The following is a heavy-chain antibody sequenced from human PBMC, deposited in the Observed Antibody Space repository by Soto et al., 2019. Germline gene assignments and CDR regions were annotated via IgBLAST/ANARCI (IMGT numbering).Heavy chain of an antibody. V-gene: IGHV3-30-3*01. CDR1: GFTFSSYA. J-gene: IGHJ3*02. CDR2: ISYDGSNK. CDR3: ARVRGMANDAFDI. Sequence: GGSLRLSXAASGFTFSSYAMHWVRQAPGKGLEWVAVISYDGSNKYYADSVKGRFTISRDNSKNTLYLQMNSLRAEDTAVYYCARVRGMANDAFDIWGQGTMVTVSS.